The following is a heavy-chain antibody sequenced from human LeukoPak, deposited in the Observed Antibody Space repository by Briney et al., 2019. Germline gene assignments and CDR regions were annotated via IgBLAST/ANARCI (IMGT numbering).Heavy chain of an antibody. D-gene: IGHD1-14*01. V-gene: IGHV3-23*01. J-gene: IGHJ5*02. CDR1: GFTSSTYA. Sequence: GGSLRLSCAASGFTSSTYAMAWVRQAPGNGLEWVSSITGSGDYTYYADSVKGRFTISRDNSKNTLYLQMNSLRAEDTAVYYCANKPAGFDPWGQGTLVTVSS. CDR2: ITGSGDYT. CDR3: ANKPAGFDP.